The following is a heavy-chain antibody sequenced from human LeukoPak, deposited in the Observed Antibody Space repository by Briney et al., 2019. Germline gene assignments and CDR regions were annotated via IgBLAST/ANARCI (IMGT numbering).Heavy chain of an antibody. CDR2: INHSGST. CDR3: ARLGALPRRILPEYYYYYMDV. CDR1: GGSFSGYY. J-gene: IGHJ6*03. D-gene: IGHD2-2*01. V-gene: IGHV4-34*01. Sequence: SETLSLTCAVYGGSFSGYYWSWIRRPPGKGLEWIGEINHSGSTNYNPSLKSRVTISVDTSKNQFSLKLSSVTAADTAVYYCARLGALPRRILPEYYYYYMDVWGKGTTVTVSS.